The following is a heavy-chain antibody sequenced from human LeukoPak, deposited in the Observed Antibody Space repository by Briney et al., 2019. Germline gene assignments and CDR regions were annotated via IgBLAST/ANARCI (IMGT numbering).Heavy chain of an antibody. V-gene: IGHV4-39*01. Sequence: SETLSLTCTVSGGSISSSSYYWGWLRQPPGKGLEWIGSIYYSGSTYYNPSLKSRVTISVDTSKNQFSLKLSSVTAADTAVYYCARLPRVTIFGVVTHVDNWGQGTLVTVSS. CDR1: GGSISSSSYY. D-gene: IGHD3-3*01. CDR3: ARLPRVTIFGVVTHVDN. J-gene: IGHJ4*02. CDR2: IYYSGST.